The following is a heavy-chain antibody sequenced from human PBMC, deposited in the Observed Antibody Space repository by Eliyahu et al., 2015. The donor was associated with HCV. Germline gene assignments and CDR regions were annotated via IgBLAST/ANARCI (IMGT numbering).Heavy chain of an antibody. J-gene: IGHJ4*02. V-gene: IGHV3-23*01. Sequence: EVQLLESGGGLVQPGGSLRPSCAASGFTFSRYAMSWVRQAPGKGLXWVSAVSGDGITIYYADSVKGRFTISRDNSKNTLFLQMSSLRAEDTAVYYCAKKLDTVPFDFWGQGTLVTVSA. CDR3: AKKLDTVPFDF. CDR2: VSGDGITI. CDR1: GFTFSRYA. D-gene: IGHD1-7*01.